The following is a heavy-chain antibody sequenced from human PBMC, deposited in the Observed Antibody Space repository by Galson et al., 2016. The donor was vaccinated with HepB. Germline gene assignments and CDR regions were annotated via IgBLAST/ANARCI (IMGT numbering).Heavy chain of an antibody. D-gene: IGHD3-3*01. Sequence: SLRLSCAASGFAFSNFHMAWVRQAPGKGLDWVSGISRSGRSTFYADSVKGRFTISRDNSKNTVYLQMNSLRAEDTAVYYCAKEGTIFGMIPYGVDVWGQGTLVTVSS. CDR3: AKEGTIFGMIPYGVDV. CDR1: GFAFSNFH. V-gene: IGHV3-23*01. CDR2: ISRSGRST. J-gene: IGHJ4*02.